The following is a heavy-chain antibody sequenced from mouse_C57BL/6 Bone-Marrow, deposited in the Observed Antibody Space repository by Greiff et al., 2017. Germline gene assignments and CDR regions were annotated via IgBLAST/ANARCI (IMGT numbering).Heavy chain of an antibody. D-gene: IGHD2-4*01. CDR3: ARSGYYDYDGPDY. CDR2: INPNNGGT. CDR1: GYTFTDYY. Sequence: EVKLQQSGPELVKPGASVKISCKASGYTFTDYYMNWVKQSHGKSLEWIGDINPNNGGTSYNQKFKGKATLTVDKSSSTAYMELRSLTSEDSAVYSCARSGYYDYDGPDYWGQGTTLTVSS. J-gene: IGHJ2*01. V-gene: IGHV1-26*01.